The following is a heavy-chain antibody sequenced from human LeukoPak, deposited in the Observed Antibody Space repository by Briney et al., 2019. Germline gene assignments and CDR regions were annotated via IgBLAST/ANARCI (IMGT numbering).Heavy chain of an antibody. CDR2: ISAYNGNT. CDR1: GYTFTSYG. D-gene: IGHD3-22*01. J-gene: IGHJ4*02. CDR3: ARVSLYYYDSSGYYY. V-gene: IGHV1-18*01. Sequence: GSVKVSCKASGYTFTSYGISWVRQAPGQGLEWMGWISAYNGNTNYAQKLQGRVTMTTDTSTSTAYMELRSLRSDDTAVFYCARVSLYYYDSSGYYYWGQGTLVTVSS.